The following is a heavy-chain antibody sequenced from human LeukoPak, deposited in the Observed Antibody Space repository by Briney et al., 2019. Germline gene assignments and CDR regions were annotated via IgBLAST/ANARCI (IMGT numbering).Heavy chain of an antibody. CDR2: INHSGST. J-gene: IGHJ4*02. D-gene: IGHD3-10*01. Sequence: SETLSLTCAVYGGSFSGYYWSWIRQPPGKGLEWIGEINHSGSTNYNPSLKSRVTISVDTSKNQFSLKLSSVTAADTAVYYCAREVNSTYGSGSYYYYFDYWGQGTLVTVSS. CDR1: GGSFSGYY. V-gene: IGHV4-34*01. CDR3: AREVNSTYGSGSYYYYFDY.